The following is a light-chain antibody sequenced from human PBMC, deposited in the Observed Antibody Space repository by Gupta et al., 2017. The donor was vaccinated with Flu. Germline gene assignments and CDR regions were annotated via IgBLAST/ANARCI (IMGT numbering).Light chain of an antibody. J-gene: IGKJ4*01. Sequence: DIQMTQSPSTLSASVGDRVTITCRSRQSISSWLAWYQQKPGKAPKLLIYTASSLESGVPERFSGSGSGTEFTLTISSLQPDDVATYYCQQYNSYSYTFGGGTKLEIK. V-gene: IGKV1-5*03. CDR1: QSISSW. CDR3: QQYNSYSYT. CDR2: TAS.